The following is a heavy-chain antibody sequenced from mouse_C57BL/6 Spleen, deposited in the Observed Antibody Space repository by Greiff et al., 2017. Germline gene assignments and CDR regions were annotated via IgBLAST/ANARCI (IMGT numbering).Heavy chain of an antibody. J-gene: IGHJ2*01. D-gene: IGHD1-3*01. CDR3: AREWGLDY. V-gene: IGHV1-82*01. Sequence: VQGVESGPELVKPGASVKISCKASGYAFSSSWMNWVKQRPGKGLEWIGRIYPGDGDTNYNGKFKGKATLTADKSSSTAYMQLSSLTSEDSAVYFCAREWGLDYWGQGTTLTVSS. CDR2: IYPGDGDT. CDR1: GYAFSSSW.